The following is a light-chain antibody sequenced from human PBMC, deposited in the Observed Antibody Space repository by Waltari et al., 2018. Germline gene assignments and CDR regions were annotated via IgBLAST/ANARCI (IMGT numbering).Light chain of an antibody. Sequence: SYVLTQPPSVLVAPGGTASITCGGDNIGSYSVHWYQQKPGQAPVLVIFYDSDRRSGFPARFSGSNSGNTATLTITSVAAGDEARYYCQVWHADIDPGVFGTGTEVTVL. J-gene: IGLJ1*01. CDR3: QVWHADIDPGV. V-gene: IGLV3-21*04. CDR1: NIGSYS. CDR2: YDS.